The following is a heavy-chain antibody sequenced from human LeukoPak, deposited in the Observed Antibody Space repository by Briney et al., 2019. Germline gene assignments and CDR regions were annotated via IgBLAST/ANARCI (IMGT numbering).Heavy chain of an antibody. J-gene: IGHJ6*02. V-gene: IGHV1-2*02. CDR1: GYTFTGYY. Sequence: ASVKVSCKASGYTFTGYYMHWVRRAPGQGLEWMGWINPNSGGTNYAQKFQGRVTMTRDTSISTAYMELSRLRSDDTAVYYCARVGGATVTTDYYYGMDVWGQGTTVTVSS. CDR3: ARVGGATVTTDYYYGMDV. D-gene: IGHD4-17*01. CDR2: INPNSGGT.